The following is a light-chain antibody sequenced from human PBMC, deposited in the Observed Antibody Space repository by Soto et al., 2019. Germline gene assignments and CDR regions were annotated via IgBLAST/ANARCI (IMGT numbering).Light chain of an antibody. CDR1: QSVSSSY. Sequence: EIVLTQSPGTLSLSPGERATLSCRASQSVSSSYLAWYQQKPGQAPRLLIYGASSRATGIPDRFSGSGSGTDFNPTISRLEPEDFAVYYCQQYGSSSWTFGQGTKVDIK. V-gene: IGKV3-20*01. CDR2: GAS. CDR3: QQYGSSSWT. J-gene: IGKJ1*01.